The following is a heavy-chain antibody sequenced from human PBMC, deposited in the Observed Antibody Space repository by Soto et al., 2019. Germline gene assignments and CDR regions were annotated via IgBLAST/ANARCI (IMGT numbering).Heavy chain of an antibody. D-gene: IGHD6-13*01. V-gene: IGHV3-33*01. Sequence: QVQLVESGGGVVQPGRSLRLSCAASGFTFSSYGMHWVRQAPGKGLEWVAVIWYDGSNKYYADSVKGRFTISRDNSKNTLYLQMNSLRAEDTAVYYCAREGIAAAGTGIDYWGQGTLVTVSS. CDR2: IWYDGSNK. CDR1: GFTFSSYG. J-gene: IGHJ4*02. CDR3: AREGIAAAGTGIDY.